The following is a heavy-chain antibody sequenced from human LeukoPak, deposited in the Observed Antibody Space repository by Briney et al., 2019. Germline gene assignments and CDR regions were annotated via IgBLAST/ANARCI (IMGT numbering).Heavy chain of an antibody. D-gene: IGHD6-19*01. CDR1: GGTFISYA. CDR3: ARSQWLVVYYFDY. Sequence: GASVKVSCKASGGTFISYAISWVRQAPGQGLEWMGGIIPIFGKANYAQKFQGRVTITADESTSTAYMELSSLRSEDTAVYYCARSQWLVVYYFDYWGQGTLVTVSS. J-gene: IGHJ4*02. V-gene: IGHV1-69*13. CDR2: IIPIFGKA.